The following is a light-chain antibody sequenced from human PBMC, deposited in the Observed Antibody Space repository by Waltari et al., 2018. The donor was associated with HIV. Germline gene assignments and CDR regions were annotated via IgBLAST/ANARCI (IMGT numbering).Light chain of an antibody. CDR1: TSNIGSHP. CDR2: AKN. J-gene: IGLJ2*01. CDR3: ASWDDSLNGPV. V-gene: IGLV1-44*01. Sequence: QSVLTQPPSMSGTPGQRVTISFSGSTSNIGSHPVSGFQQFPRKDPKVLIYAKNQRPSAVPDRFSGSKSGTTASLAIGGLQSEDEADYYCASWDDSLNGPVFGGGTTLTVL.